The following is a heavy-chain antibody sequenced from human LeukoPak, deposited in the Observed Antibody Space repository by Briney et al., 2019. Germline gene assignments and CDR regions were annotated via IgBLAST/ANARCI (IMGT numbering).Heavy chain of an antibody. CDR3: AKQDIVVVDQWYYFDY. D-gene: IGHD2-15*01. V-gene: IGHV3-30*18. CDR2: ISYDGSNK. J-gene: IGHJ4*02. CDR1: GFTFSSYG. Sequence: GGALRLSCAASGFTFSSYGMHWVREAPGKGLGWVAVISYDGSNKYYADSVKGRFTISRDNSTNTLYLQMNSLRAEDTAVYYCAKQDIVVVDQWYYFDYWGQGTLVTVSS.